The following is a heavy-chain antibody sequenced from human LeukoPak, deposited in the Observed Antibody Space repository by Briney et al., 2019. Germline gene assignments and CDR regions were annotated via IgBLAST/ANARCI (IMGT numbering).Heavy chain of an antibody. V-gene: IGHV1-8*01. Sequence: SSVKVSCKASAYTFTSYDINWVRQATGQGLECMGWMNPNSGNTGYAQKFQGRVTMTRNTSISTAYMGLSSMRSEDTAVYYCARAMIGGGAFDIWGQGTMVTVSS. CDR1: AYTFTSYD. D-gene: IGHD3-22*01. CDR2: MNPNSGNT. CDR3: ARAMIGGGAFDI. J-gene: IGHJ3*02.